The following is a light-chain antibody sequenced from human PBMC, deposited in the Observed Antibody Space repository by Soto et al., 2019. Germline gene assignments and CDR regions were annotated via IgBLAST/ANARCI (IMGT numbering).Light chain of an antibody. J-gene: IGLJ1*01. CDR3: NSYTGTSSRYV. Sequence: QSALTQPASVSGSPGQSITISCTGTSSDISSYNYVSWYQQYPGKAPKLMIYDVSNRPSGVSNRFSGSKSGNTASLTISGLRTEDEADYYCNSYTGTSSRYVFGTGTKLTVL. CDR1: SSDISSYNY. V-gene: IGLV2-14*01. CDR2: DVS.